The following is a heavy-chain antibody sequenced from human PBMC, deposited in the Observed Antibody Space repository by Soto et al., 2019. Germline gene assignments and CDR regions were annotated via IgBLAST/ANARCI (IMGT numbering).Heavy chain of an antibody. CDR3: AKDRVMGAAAGGFGMDV. CDR1: GFTFKYA. V-gene: IGHV3-23*01. D-gene: IGHD6-13*01. Sequence: PGSSLRLSCAASGFTFKYAMNWVRQAPGRGLEWVSSISGSGSSPYYADSVTGRFTISRDTSKNTLYLQMSSLRADDTAVYYCAKDRVMGAAAGGFGMDVWGQGTTVPVPS. CDR2: ISGSGSSP. J-gene: IGHJ6*02.